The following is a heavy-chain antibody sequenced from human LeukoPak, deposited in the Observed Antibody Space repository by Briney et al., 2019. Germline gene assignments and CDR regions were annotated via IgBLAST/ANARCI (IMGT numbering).Heavy chain of an antibody. CDR3: ARDGLWFGEFQPAYFDY. Sequence: SQTLSLTCAISGDSVSSNSAAWNWIRQSPSRGLEWLGRTYYRSKWYNDYAVSVKSRITINPDTSKNQFSLQLNSVTPEDTAVYYCARDGLWFGEFQPAYFDYWGQGTLVTVSS. J-gene: IGHJ4*02. D-gene: IGHD3-10*01. CDR2: TYYRSKWYN. CDR1: GDSVSSNSAA. V-gene: IGHV6-1*01.